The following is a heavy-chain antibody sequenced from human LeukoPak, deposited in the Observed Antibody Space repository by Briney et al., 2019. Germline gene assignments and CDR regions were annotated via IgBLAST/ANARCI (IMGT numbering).Heavy chain of an antibody. Sequence: GGSLRLSCAASGFTFSDYYMSWIRQAPGKGLEWVSYISSSGSTIYYADSVKGRFTISRDNAKNSLYLQMNSLRAEDTAVYYCARGFGELLYQTIDYYYGMDVWGQGTTVTVSS. V-gene: IGHV3-11*01. D-gene: IGHD3-10*01. CDR3: ARGFGELLYQTIDYYYGMDV. CDR2: ISSSGSTI. CDR1: GFTFSDYY. J-gene: IGHJ6*02.